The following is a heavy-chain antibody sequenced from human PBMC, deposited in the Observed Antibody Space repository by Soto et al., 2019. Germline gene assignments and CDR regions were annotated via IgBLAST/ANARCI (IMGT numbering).Heavy chain of an antibody. CDR3: AQSVVPAPLYYYGMDV. CDR1: GFTFSSYG. Sequence: QVQLVESGGGVVQPGRSLRLSCAASGFTFSSYGMHWVRQAPGKGLEWVAVILYDGSNKYYADSVKGRFTISRDNSKNTLYLQMSSLGAEETAVYNCAQSVVPAPLYYYGMDVWGQGTTVTVSS. CDR2: ILYDGSNK. V-gene: IGHV3-30*18. J-gene: IGHJ6*02. D-gene: IGHD2-21*02.